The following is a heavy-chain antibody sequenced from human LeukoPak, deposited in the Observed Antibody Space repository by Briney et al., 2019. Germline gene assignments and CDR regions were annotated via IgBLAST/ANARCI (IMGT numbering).Heavy chain of an antibody. CDR1: GGSISSSSYY. V-gene: IGHV4-39*07. D-gene: IGHD3-9*01. CDR2: IYYSGST. CDR3: ARGRLRYFDWSHLYYYYYYMDV. J-gene: IGHJ6*03. Sequence: SETLSLTCTVSGGSISSSSYYWGWIRQPPGKGLEWIGSIYYSGSTYYNPSLKSRVTISVDTSKNQFSLKLSSVTAADTAVYYCARGRLRYFDWSHLYYYYYYMDVWGKGTTVTISS.